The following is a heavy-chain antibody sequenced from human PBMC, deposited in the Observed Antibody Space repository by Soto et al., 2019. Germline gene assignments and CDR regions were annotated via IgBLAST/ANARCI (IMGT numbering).Heavy chain of an antibody. V-gene: IGHV3-73*01. Sequence: GGSLRLSCAASGFTFSGSAMHWVRQASGKGLEWVGRIRSKANSYATAYAASVKGRFTISRDDSKNTAYLQMNSLKTEDTAVYYCTRPRYCSGGSCYSDEFDDWGQGTLVTVSS. J-gene: IGHJ4*02. CDR1: GFTFSGSA. CDR3: TRPRYCSGGSCYSDEFDD. D-gene: IGHD2-15*01. CDR2: IRSKANSYAT.